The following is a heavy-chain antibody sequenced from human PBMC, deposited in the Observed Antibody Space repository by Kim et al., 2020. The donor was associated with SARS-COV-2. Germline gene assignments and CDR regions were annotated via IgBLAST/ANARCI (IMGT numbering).Heavy chain of an antibody. CDR3: ARIVSASDYGDYVDAFDI. J-gene: IGHJ3*02. D-gene: IGHD4-17*01. Sequence: QGRVTITADKSTSTAYMELSSLRSEDTAVYYCARIVSASDYGDYVDAFDIWGQGTMVTVSS. V-gene: IGHV1-69*02.